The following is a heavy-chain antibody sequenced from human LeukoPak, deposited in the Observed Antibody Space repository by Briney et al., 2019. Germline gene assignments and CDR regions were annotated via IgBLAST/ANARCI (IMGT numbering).Heavy chain of an antibody. Sequence: GGFLRLSCEAFGFTFSTYVMSWVRQAPGKGLECVSSIIGSGGTTYYADSVKGRFTISRDNSKNTVFEQMSSLTVEDTAIYYCAKEKLRYYDYWGQGALVTVSS. J-gene: IGHJ4*02. CDR1: GFTFSTYV. CDR2: IIGSGGTT. D-gene: IGHD3-16*01. CDR3: AKEKLRYYDY. V-gene: IGHV3-23*01.